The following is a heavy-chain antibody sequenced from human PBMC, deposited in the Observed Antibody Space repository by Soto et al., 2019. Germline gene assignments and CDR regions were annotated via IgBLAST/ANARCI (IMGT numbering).Heavy chain of an antibody. D-gene: IGHD5-12*01. V-gene: IGHV1-2*02. CDR1: VYTLTRYY. CDR2: INPNSGGT. CDR3: AGGAWPRDS. J-gene: IGHJ4*02. Sequence: XSVKVSCKDSVYTLTRYYMHWVRQAPGQGLEWMGWINPNSGGTNYAQKFQGRVTMTRDTSISTAYMELSRLRSDDTAVYYCAGGAWPRDSWGQGTLVTVSS.